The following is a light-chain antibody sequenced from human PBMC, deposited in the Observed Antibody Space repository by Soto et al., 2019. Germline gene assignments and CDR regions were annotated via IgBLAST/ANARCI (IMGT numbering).Light chain of an antibody. J-gene: IGKJ4*01. V-gene: IGKV4-1*01. Sequence: DIVMTQSQDSLRVSLGERATISCTSSLNIYFKSNNRNYLAWYQQKTGQPPKLLVYWASTRESGVPDRFTGSGSGTYFTLTIDNVQPDDVAVYYCQQYFITPLTFGGGTRVDIK. CDR2: WAS. CDR3: QQYFITPLT. CDR1: LNIYFKSNNRNY.